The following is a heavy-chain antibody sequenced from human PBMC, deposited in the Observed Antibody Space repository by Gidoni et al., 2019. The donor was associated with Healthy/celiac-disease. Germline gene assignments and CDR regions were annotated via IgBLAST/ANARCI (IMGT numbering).Heavy chain of an antibody. V-gene: IGHV3-73*01. CDR3: TSRGLQRRLQSDY. J-gene: IGHJ4*02. D-gene: IGHD4-17*01. CDR1: GFTFSGSA. Sequence: EVQLVESGGGLVQPGGSLKLSCAASGFTFSGSAMNWVRQASGKGLEWVGRIRSKANSYATAYAASVKGRFTISRDDSKNTAYLQMNSLKTEDTAVYYCTSRGLQRRLQSDYWGQGTLVTVSS. CDR2: IRSKANSYAT.